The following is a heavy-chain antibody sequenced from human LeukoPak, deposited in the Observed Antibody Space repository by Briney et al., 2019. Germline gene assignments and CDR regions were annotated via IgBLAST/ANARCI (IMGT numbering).Heavy chain of an antibody. CDR2: ISSSGSTL. D-gene: IGHD3-22*01. V-gene: IGHV3-11*01. CDR1: GFTFSDYY. CDR3: ARCAPNYDSSGYYQLYFDY. Sequence: GGSLRLSCAASGFTFSDYYMSWIRQASGKGLEWVSYISSSGSTLYYADSVKGRFTISRDNAKNSLYLQMNSLRAEDTAVYYCARCAPNYDSSGYYQLYFDYWGQGTLVTVSS. J-gene: IGHJ4*02.